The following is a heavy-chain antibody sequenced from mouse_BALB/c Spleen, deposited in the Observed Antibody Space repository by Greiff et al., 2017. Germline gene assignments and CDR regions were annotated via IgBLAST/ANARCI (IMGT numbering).Heavy chain of an antibody. CDR2: INPSTGYT. J-gene: IGHJ3*01. V-gene: IGHV1-7*01. CDR1: GYTFTSYW. Sequence: QVQLQQSGAELAKPGASVKMSCKASGYTFTSYWMHWVKQRPGQGLEWIGYINPSTGYTEYNQKFKDKATLTADKSSSTAYMQLSSLTSEDSAVYYFAREASTMITTAGFAYWGQGTLVTVSA. CDR3: AREASTMITTAGFAY. D-gene: IGHD2-4*01.